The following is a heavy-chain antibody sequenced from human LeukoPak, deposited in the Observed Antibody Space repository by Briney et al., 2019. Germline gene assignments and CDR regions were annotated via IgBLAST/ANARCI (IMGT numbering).Heavy chain of an antibody. CDR3: AKTSVRRDGYNYDY. D-gene: IGHD5-24*01. V-gene: IGHV3-23*01. J-gene: IGHJ4*02. CDR1: GFTFSSYA. CDR2: ISGSGGST. Sequence: AGGSLRLSCAASGFTFSSYAMSWVRQAPGKGLEWVSAISGSGGSTYYADSVKGRFTISRDNSKNTLYLQMNSLRAEDTAVYYCAKTSVRRDGYNYDYWGQGTLVTVSS.